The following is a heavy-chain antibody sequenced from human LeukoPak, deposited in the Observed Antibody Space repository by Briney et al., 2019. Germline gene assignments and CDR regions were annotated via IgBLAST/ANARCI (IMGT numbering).Heavy chain of an antibody. Sequence: GASVKVSCKVSGYTLKELSMHWVRQTPGKGLEWMGGFDPEDGGTIYAQKFQGRVTLTEDTATDTAYMELSNLRSEDTAVYYCAIEVGDYNNYVRGWFDPWGQGTLVTVSS. CDR2: FDPEDGGT. V-gene: IGHV1-24*01. CDR3: AIEVGDYNNYVRGWFDP. CDR1: GYTLKELS. J-gene: IGHJ5*02. D-gene: IGHD4-11*01.